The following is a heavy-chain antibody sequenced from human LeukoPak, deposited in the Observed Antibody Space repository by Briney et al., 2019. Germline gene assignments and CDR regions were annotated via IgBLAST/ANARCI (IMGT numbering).Heavy chain of an antibody. CDR3: ARVFGGAGATRRNWFDP. CDR2: INHSGST. J-gene: IGHJ5*02. CDR1: GGSFSGYY. V-gene: IGHV4-34*01. D-gene: IGHD1-26*01. Sequence: SETLSLTCAVYGGSFSGYYWSWIRQPPGKGLEWIGEINHSGSTNYNPSLKSRVTISVDTSKNQFSLKLSSVTAADTAVYYCARVFGGAGATRRNWFDPWGQGTLVTVSS.